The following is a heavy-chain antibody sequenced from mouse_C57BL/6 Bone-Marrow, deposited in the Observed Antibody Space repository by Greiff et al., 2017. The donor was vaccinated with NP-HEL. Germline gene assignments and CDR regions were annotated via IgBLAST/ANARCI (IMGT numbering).Heavy chain of an antibody. D-gene: IGHD2-4*01. V-gene: IGHV1-59*01. CDR1: GYTFTSYW. CDR2: IDPSDSYT. Sequence: QVQLQQPGAELVRPGTSVKLSCKASGYTFTSYWMHWVKQRPGQGLEWIGAIDPSDSYTNYNQKFKGKATLTVDTSSSTAYMQLSSLTSEDAAVYYCARWYDYDYCWGKGTTLTVSS. J-gene: IGHJ2*01. CDR3: ARWYDYDYC.